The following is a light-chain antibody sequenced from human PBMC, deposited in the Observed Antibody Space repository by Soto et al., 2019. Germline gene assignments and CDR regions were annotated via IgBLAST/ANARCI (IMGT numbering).Light chain of an antibody. V-gene: IGKV1-39*01. Sequence: SLSASVGDRVAITCRASQSISSYLNWYQQRPGKAPKLLIYAASSLQSGVPSRFSGSGSGTDFTLTISSLQPEDFATYYCQQSYSTPRTFGQGTKVDIK. CDR2: AAS. CDR1: QSISSY. J-gene: IGKJ1*01. CDR3: QQSYSTPRT.